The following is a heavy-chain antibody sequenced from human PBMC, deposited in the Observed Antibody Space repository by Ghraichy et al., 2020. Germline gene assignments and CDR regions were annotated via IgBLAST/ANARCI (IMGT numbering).Heavy chain of an antibody. Sequence: GGSLRLSCAASGFPFSSYSMNWVRQAPGKGLEWVSYITSGSSTIYYADSVKGRFTISRDNAKNSLYLQMNSLRDEDTAVYYCARDLYGSGWPVPYYSDYWGQGTLVTVSS. CDR2: ITSGSSTI. V-gene: IGHV3-48*02. CDR3: ARDLYGSGWPVPYYSDY. CDR1: GFPFSSYS. J-gene: IGHJ4*02. D-gene: IGHD6-19*01.